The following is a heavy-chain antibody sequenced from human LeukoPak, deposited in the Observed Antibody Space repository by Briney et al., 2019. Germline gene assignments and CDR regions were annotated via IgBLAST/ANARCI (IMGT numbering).Heavy chain of an antibody. D-gene: IGHD3-22*01. Sequence: ASVKVSCKASGYTFTSYDINWVRQAPGQGLEWMGWISVYNGNTNYAQNLQGRVTMTTDTATGTAYMELRSLRSDDTAVYYCARDPVSVYYDSSGYHLWGQGTLVTVSS. V-gene: IGHV1-18*01. CDR3: ARDPVSVYYDSSGYHL. J-gene: IGHJ4*02. CDR2: ISVYNGNT. CDR1: GYTFTSYD.